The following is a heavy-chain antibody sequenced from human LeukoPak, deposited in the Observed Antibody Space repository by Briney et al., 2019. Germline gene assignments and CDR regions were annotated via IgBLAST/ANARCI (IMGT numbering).Heavy chain of an antibody. D-gene: IGHD6-25*01. CDR2: ISPTGSTT. J-gene: IGHJ4*02. CDR3: ARENLAAAADY. CDR1: GFSFSGHW. V-gene: IGHV3-74*01. Sequence: GGSLRLSCTASGFSFSGHWMHWARQLPGKGLVWVSRISPTGSTTSYADSVKGRFTVSRDNAKNTLYLQMNSLRLEDTAVCYCARENLAAAADYWGQGTVVTVSS.